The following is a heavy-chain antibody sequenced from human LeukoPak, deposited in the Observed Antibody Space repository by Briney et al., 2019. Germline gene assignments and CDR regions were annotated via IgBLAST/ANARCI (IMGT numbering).Heavy chain of an antibody. CDR3: AKGYCSSTSCYVSYDYYYYMDV. Sequence: PGGSLRLSCAASGFTFSSYSMNWVRQAPGKGLEWVAVISYDGSNKYYADSVKGRFTISRDNSKNTLYLQMNSLRAEDTAVYYCAKGYCSSTSCYVSYDYYYYMDVWGKETTVTVSS. V-gene: IGHV3-30*18. D-gene: IGHD2-2*01. CDR1: GFTFSSYS. J-gene: IGHJ6*03. CDR2: ISYDGSNK.